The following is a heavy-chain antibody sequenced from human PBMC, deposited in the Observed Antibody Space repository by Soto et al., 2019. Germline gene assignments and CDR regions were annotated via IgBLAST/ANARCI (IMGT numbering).Heavy chain of an antibody. Sequence: SETLSLTCTVSGGSISSGGYYWSWIRQHPGKGLEWIGYIYYSGSTYYNPSLKSRVTISVDTSKNQFSLKLSSVTAADTAVYYCAREHVDTAMVTGIYFDYWGQGTLVTVS. CDR2: IYYSGST. CDR1: GGSISSGGYY. D-gene: IGHD5-18*01. V-gene: IGHV4-31*03. CDR3: AREHVDTAMVTGIYFDY. J-gene: IGHJ4*02.